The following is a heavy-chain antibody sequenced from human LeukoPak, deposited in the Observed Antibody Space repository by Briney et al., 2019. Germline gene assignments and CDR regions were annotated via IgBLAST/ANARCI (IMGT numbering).Heavy chain of an antibody. J-gene: IGHJ4*02. V-gene: IGHV3-21*01. Sequence: GGSLRLSCAASGFTFSSYSMNWVRQAPGKGLEWVSSICSSSSYIYYADSVKGRFTISRDNAKNSLYLQMNSLRAEDTAVYYCAREVWRRATAMVHYYFDYWGQGTLVTVSS. CDR3: AREVWRRATAMVHYYFDY. CDR1: GFTFSSYS. D-gene: IGHD5-18*01. CDR2: ICSSSSYI.